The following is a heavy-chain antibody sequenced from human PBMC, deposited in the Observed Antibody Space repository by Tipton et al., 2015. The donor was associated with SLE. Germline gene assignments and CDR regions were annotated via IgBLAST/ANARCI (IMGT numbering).Heavy chain of an antibody. J-gene: IGHJ3*02. CDR1: GGSFSGYY. CDR2: INHSGST. V-gene: IGHV4-34*01. Sequence: TLSLTCAVYGGSFSGYYWSWIRQPPGKGLEWIGEINHSGSTNYNPSLKRRVTISVDTSKNQFSLKLSSVTAADTSVYYCARGKDYDFWSGYYRRDASDIWGQGTMVTVSS. CDR3: ARGKDYDFWSGYYRRDASDI. D-gene: IGHD3-3*01.